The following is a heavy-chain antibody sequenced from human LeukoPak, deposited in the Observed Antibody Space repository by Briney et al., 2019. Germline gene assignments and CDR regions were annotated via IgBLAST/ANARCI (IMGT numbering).Heavy chain of an antibody. Sequence: ASVKVSCKASGYTFTGYYMYWVRQAPGQGLEWMGWINPNSGGTYYAQKFQGRVTMTRDTSISTGYMELSRLRSDDTAVYYCARTEYCSSSGGFDPWGQGTLVTVSS. CDR2: INPNSGGT. D-gene: IGHD6-6*01. CDR3: ARTEYCSSSGGFDP. J-gene: IGHJ5*02. V-gene: IGHV1-2*02. CDR1: GYTFTGYY.